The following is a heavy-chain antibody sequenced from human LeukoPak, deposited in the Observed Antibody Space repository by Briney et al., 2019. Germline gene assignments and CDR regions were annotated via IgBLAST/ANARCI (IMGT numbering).Heavy chain of an antibody. J-gene: IGHJ4*02. CDR2: IYHSGST. CDR1: GYSISSGHY. Sequence: SETLSLTCAVSGYSISSGHYWGWIRQPPGKGLEWIGSIYHSGSTYYNPSLKSRVTISVDTSKNQFSLKLSSVTAADTAVYYCATSYFDYWGQGTLVTVSS. V-gene: IGHV4-38-2*01. CDR3: ATSYFDY.